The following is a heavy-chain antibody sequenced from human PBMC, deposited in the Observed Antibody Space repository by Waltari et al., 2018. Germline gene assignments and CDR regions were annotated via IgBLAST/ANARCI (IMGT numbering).Heavy chain of an antibody. CDR1: GHIFTDQF. D-gene: IGHD6-13*01. V-gene: IGHV1-2*02. J-gene: IGHJ4*02. Sequence: QVQLVQPGAEVKKPGASVKVSCKTSGHIFTDQFVHWVRQAPGQGLEWMGWINPKNGVTKYGQKFQGRLTMTSDTSVSIAHLELSRLKSDDSAVYFCARPESSGSSSLDYWGQGTMVIVSS. CDR2: INPKNGVT. CDR3: ARPESSGSSSLDY.